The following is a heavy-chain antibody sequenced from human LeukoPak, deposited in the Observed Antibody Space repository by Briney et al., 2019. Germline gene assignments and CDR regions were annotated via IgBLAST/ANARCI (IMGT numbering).Heavy chain of an antibody. CDR3: AKGGSYSSNWRTFDY. Sequence: GGSLRLSCAASGFTFSSYVMSWVRQAPGKGLEWVSPISGSGGSTSYADSVKGRFTISRDNSKTTLSLQVNSLRAEDTAVYYCAKGGSYSSNWRTFDYWGQGTLVTVSS. CDR2: ISGSGGST. D-gene: IGHD6-13*01. J-gene: IGHJ4*02. CDR1: GFTFSSYV. V-gene: IGHV3-23*01.